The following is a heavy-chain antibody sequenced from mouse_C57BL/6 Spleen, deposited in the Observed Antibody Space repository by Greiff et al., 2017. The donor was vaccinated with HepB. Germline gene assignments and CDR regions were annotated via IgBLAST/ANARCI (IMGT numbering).Heavy chain of an antibody. CDR1: GYTFTSYW. Sequence: VQLQQPGAELVKPGASVKMSCKASGYTFTSYWITWVKQRPGQGLEWIGDIYPGSGSTNYNEKFKSEATLTVDTSSSTAYMQLSSLTSEDSAVYYCARGDSSGPYYAMDYWGQGTSVTVSS. CDR3: ARGDSSGPYYAMDY. CDR2: IYPGSGST. J-gene: IGHJ4*01. D-gene: IGHD3-2*02. V-gene: IGHV1-55*01.